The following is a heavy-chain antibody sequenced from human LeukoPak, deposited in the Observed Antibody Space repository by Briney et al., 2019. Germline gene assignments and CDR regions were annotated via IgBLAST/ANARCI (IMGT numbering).Heavy chain of an antibody. CDR1: GFTFSDYA. Sequence: GGSLRLPCAVSGFTFSDYAMSWVRQAPGKGLEWVSGIGGHETDTHYADSVRGRFTISRDNSKSTLYLQMNSLRAEDTATYYCAKDRQSRNNVWDPFDIWGQGTMVTVSS. CDR2: IGGHETDT. J-gene: IGHJ3*02. V-gene: IGHV3-23*01. CDR3: AKDRQSRNNVWDPFDI. D-gene: IGHD3-16*01.